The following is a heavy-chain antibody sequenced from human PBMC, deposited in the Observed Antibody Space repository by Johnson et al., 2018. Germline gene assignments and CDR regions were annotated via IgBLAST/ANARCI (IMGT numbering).Heavy chain of an antibody. J-gene: IGHJ3*02. CDR3: ARGRDFYGSGLDAFDM. Sequence: VQLVQSGGNLVQPGGSLRLSCAASGFTSRNYWMSWVRQAPGKGLEWVANMNQDGSETYYVDSVKGRFTTSRDNAKNSLYLQMNSLRADDTAVYYCARGRDFYGSGLDAFDMWGQGTMVTVSS. CDR2: MNQDGSET. CDR1: GFTSRNYW. D-gene: IGHD3-10*01. V-gene: IGHV3-7*01.